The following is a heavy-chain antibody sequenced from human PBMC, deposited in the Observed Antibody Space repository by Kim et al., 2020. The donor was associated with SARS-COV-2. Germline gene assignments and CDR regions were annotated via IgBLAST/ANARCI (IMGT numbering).Heavy chain of an antibody. CDR3: ARLSRSGYYFDY. D-gene: IGHD5-12*01. J-gene: IGHJ4*02. V-gene: IGHV4-39*01. Sequence: YYHSTLKGRVTIAVDTSKNQFSLKLSSVTAADTAVYYCARLSRSGYYFDYWGQGALVTVSS.